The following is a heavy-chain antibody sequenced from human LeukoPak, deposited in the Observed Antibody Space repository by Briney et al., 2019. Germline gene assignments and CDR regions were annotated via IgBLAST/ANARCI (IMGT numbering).Heavy chain of an antibody. CDR2: IYHSATT. V-gene: IGHV4-61*05. CDR3: ARMAAAGPFDY. J-gene: IGHJ4*02. D-gene: IGHD6-13*01. Sequence: SETLSLTCTVSGGSISSSSSYWSWIRQPPGRGLEWIGYIYHSATTNYSPSLKSRVTISLETSKNQFSLKLSSVTAADTAVYYCARMAAAGPFDYWGQGTLVTVSS. CDR1: GGSISSSSSY.